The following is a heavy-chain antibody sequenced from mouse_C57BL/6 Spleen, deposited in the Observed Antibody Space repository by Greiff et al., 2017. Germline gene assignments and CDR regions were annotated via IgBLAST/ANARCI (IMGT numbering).Heavy chain of an antibody. D-gene: IGHD1-1*01. CDR1: GFTFSSYG. Sequence: EVKLVESGGDLVKPGGSLKLSCAASGFTFSSYGMSWVRQTPDTRLEWVATISSGGSYTYYPDRVKGRFTISRDNAKNTLYLQMSSLKSDDTAMYYCARRDYGRENYASDDWGQGTSVTVSS. CDR2: ISSGGSYT. V-gene: IGHV5-6*02. J-gene: IGHJ4*01. CDR3: ARRDYGRENYASDD.